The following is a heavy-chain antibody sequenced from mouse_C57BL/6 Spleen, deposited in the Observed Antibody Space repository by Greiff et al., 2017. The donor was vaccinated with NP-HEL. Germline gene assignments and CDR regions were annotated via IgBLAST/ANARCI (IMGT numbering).Heavy chain of an antibody. CDR2: INPGSGGT. J-gene: IGHJ2*01. D-gene: IGHD2-4*01. CDR1: GYAFTNYL. V-gene: IGHV1-54*01. Sequence: VKLQESGAELVRPGTSVKVSCKASGYAFTNYLIEWVKQRPGQGLEWIGVINPGSGGTNYNEKFKGKATLTADKSSSTAYMQLSSLTSEDSAVYFCARWGDYDGYFDYWGQGTTLTVSS. CDR3: ARWGDYDGYFDY.